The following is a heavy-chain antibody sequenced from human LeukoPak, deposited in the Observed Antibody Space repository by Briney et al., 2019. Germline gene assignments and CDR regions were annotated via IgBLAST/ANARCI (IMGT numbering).Heavy chain of an antibody. CDR1: GGSISSYY. CDR3: AVRGPLRYFDWLFYYGMDV. CDR2: IYYSGST. Sequence: SETLSLTCTVSGGSISSYYWSWIRQPPGKGLEWIGYIYYSGSTNYNPSLKSRVTISVDTSKNQFSLKLSSVTAADTAVYYCAVRGPLRYFDWLFYYGMDVWGQGTTVTVSS. J-gene: IGHJ6*02. D-gene: IGHD3-9*01. V-gene: IGHV4-59*08.